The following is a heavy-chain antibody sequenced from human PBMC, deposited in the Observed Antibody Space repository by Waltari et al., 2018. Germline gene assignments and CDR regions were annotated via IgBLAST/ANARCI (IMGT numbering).Heavy chain of an antibody. V-gene: IGHV3-66*02. J-gene: IGHJ6*02. Sequence: EVHLLESGGGVVQPGGSLRLSCAASGFTVSSNYMSWVRQAPGKGLEWFSVFYRGGSIYYADSVKGRFTISRDNSNNTLYLQMNSLRAEDTAVYYCARASIAALYYYYYGMDVWGQGTTVTVSS. CDR3: ARASIAALYYYYYGMDV. D-gene: IGHD6-13*01. CDR2: FYRGGSI. CDR1: GFTVSSNY.